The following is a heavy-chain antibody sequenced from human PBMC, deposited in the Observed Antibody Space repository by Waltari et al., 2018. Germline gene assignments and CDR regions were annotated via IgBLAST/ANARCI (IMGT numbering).Heavy chain of an antibody. J-gene: IGHJ6*02. CDR2: CEREDGET. Sequence: QVQLVQSGAEVKKPGASVKVSCKVSGYTLTDLSMHWVRQAPGKGLEWMGGCEREDGETISAMRVQGRVTMTEDTSTDTAYRELSSLRSEDTAVYYCATPISSIAAAGPVYYYYGMDVWGQGTTVTVSS. D-gene: IGHD6-13*01. CDR3: ATPISSIAAAGPVYYYYGMDV. CDR1: GYTLTDLS. V-gene: IGHV1-24*01.